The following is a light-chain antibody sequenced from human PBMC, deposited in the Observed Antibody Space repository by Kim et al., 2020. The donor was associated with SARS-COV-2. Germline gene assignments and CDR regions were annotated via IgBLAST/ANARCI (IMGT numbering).Light chain of an antibody. CDR1: NLRRYY. CDR2: GKN. Sequence: VAVGQTVRITCQGDNLRRYYASWYQQKPGQAPVLVIYGKNNRPSGIPDRFSGSSSGNTASLTITGAQAEDEADYYCNSRDTTGNHPFGGGTQLTVL. CDR3: NSRDTTGNHP. V-gene: IGLV3-19*01. J-gene: IGLJ2*01.